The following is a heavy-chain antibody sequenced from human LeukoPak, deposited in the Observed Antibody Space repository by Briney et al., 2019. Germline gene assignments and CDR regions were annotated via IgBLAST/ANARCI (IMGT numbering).Heavy chain of an antibody. CDR2: MRSNTYGGTT. D-gene: IGHD3-3*02. CDR3: TKTAYPVLDYYGMDV. Sequence: GGSLRLSCTTSGFTFGSYAMNWVRQAPGKGLEWVGFMRSNTYGGTTEYAASVKGRFTISRDDSRGIAYLEMNSLKTEDTAVYYCTKTAYPVLDYYGMDVWGQGTTVTVSS. V-gene: IGHV3-49*04. J-gene: IGHJ6*02. CDR1: GFTFGSYA.